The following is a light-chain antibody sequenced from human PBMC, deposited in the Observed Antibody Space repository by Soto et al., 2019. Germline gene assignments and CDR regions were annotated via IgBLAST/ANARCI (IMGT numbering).Light chain of an antibody. CDR1: QSVTSG. CDR2: GAS. J-gene: IGKJ1*01. CDR3: QHSNKSARTWT. V-gene: IGKV3-15*01. Sequence: IVVTQSPATLSVSPGERATLSCRAVQSVTSGLAWYPRYPGQAARLLIFGASTRATGIPAGFSGIGSGTEFTLTILSLNTVDFEIFYVQHSNKSARTWTFGQGTKAAIK.